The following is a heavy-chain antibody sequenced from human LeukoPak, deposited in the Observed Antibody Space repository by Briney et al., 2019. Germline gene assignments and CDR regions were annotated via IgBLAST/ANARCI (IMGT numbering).Heavy chain of an antibody. V-gene: IGHV3-30-3*01. CDR2: ISYDGSNK. CDR3: ARGRIAAAGVHY. J-gene: IGHJ4*02. CDR1: GVTFSSYA. Sequence: GGSLRLSCAASGVTFSSYAMHWGRQAPGKGLEWVAVISYDGSNKYYADSVKGRFTISRDNSKNTLYLQMNSLRAEDTAVYYCARGRIAAAGVHYWGQGTLVTVSS. D-gene: IGHD6-13*01.